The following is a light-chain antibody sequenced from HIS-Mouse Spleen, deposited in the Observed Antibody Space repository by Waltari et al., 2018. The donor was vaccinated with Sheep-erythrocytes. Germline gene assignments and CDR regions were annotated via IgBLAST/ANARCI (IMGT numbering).Light chain of an antibody. CDR2: WAS. CDR1: QSVLYSSNNKNY. J-gene: IGKJ1*01. Sequence: DIVMTQSPDSLAVSLGERATINCKPSQSVLYSSNNKNYLAWYQQKPGQPTKLLIYWASTRESGVPDRFSGSGSGTDFTLTISSLQAEDVAVYYCQQYYSTPPTFGQGTKVEIK. V-gene: IGKV4-1*01. CDR3: QQYYSTPPT.